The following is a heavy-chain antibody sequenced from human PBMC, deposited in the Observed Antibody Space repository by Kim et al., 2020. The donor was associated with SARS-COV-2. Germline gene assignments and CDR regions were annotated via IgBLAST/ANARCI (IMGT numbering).Heavy chain of an antibody. J-gene: IGHJ6*02. CDR2: INTITGNP. V-gene: IGHV7-4-1*02. CDR3: ARGPGGLDV. Sequence: ASVKVSCKASGYTLTSNPVNWVRQAPGQGLEWKGWINTITGNPMYAQGFTGRFVFSLDTSVSTAYLQISSLRAEDTAVYFCARGPGGLDVWGQGTTVTVS. CDR1: GYTLTSNP.